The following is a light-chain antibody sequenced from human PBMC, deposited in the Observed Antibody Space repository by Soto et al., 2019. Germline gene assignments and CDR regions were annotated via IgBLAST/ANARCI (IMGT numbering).Light chain of an antibody. J-gene: IGKJ2*01. V-gene: IGKV3-20*01. CDR1: QSVSSSY. CDR3: QQYGSSPVFT. Sequence: EIVLTQSPGTLYFSPGERATLSCRASQSVSSSYLAWYQQTPGQAPRLLIYGASSRATGIPDRFSGSGSGTDFSLTISRLEPEDFAVYYCQQYGSSPVFTFGQGTKLESK. CDR2: GAS.